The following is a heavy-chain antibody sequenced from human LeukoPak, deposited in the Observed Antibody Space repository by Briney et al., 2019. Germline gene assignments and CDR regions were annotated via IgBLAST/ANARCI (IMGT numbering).Heavy chain of an antibody. V-gene: IGHV3-7*02. CDR2: IKQDGSEK. Sequence: PGGSLRLSCAASGFAFSGNRMSWVRKAPGKGLEWVANIKQDGSEKYYVDSVKGRFTISRDNAKNSLYLQMNSLRDEDTAVYYCARGGNIGYDYNAFDLWGQGAMVTVSS. CDR1: GFAFSGNR. CDR3: ARGGNIGYDYNAFDL. D-gene: IGHD3-22*01. J-gene: IGHJ3*01.